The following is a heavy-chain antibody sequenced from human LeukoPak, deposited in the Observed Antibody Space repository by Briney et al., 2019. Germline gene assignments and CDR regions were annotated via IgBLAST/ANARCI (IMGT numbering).Heavy chain of an antibody. D-gene: IGHD6-6*01. V-gene: IGHV4-30-2*01. CDR1: GGSISSGGYY. CDR3: ARYEYNSSSPDY. CDR2: IYHSGST. Sequence: PSETLSLTCTVSGGSISSGGYYWSWIRQPPGKGLEWIGYIYHSGSTYYNPSLKSRVTISVDRSKNQFSLKLSSVTAADTAVYYCARYEYNSSSPDYWGQGTLVTVSS. J-gene: IGHJ4*02.